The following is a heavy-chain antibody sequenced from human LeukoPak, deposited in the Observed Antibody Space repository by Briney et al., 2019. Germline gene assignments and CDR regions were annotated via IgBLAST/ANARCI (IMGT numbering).Heavy chain of an antibody. J-gene: IGHJ4*02. V-gene: IGHV3-66*01. CDR3: ARGRSLKGYFDY. CDR1: GFTVSSNY. CDR2: IYSGGST. Sequence: GGSLRLSCAASGFTVSSNYMSRVRQAPGKGLEWVSVIYSGGSTYYADSVKGRYTISRDNSKNTLYLQMNSLRAEDTAVYYCARGRSLKGYFDYWGQGTQVTVSS.